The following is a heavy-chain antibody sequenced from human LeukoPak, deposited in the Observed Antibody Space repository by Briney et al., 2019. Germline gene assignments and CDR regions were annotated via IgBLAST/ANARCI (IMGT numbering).Heavy chain of an antibody. CDR3: ARDLWAYEYYFDY. CDR1: GFTFSSYS. CDR2: ISSSSTI. Sequence: GGSLRLSCAASGFTFSSYSMNWVRQAPGKGLEWVSYISSSSTIYYADSVKGRFTISRDNAKNSLYLQLNSLRAEDTAVYYCARDLWAYEYYFDYWGQGTLVTVSS. D-gene: IGHD3-3*01. J-gene: IGHJ4*02. V-gene: IGHV3-48*01.